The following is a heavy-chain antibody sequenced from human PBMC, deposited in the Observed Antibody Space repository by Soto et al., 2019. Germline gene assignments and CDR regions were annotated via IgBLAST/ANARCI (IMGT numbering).Heavy chain of an antibody. Sequence: QVQLVQSGPEVRRPGSSVKVSCRASGGPRTGFSFSWVRQAPGQGLEWVGGVLPIFERSNYAPKFQGRVSITADESTDTAYMELTTLSVADTAMYYCVRGYCDSVWATWGQGTLITVSP. CDR2: VLPIFERS. V-gene: IGHV1-69*01. J-gene: IGHJ5*02. CDR1: GGPRTGFS. CDR3: VRGYCDSVWAT. D-gene: IGHD2-21*01.